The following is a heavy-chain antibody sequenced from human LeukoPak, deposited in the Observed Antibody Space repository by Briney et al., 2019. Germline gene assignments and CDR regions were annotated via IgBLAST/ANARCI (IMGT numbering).Heavy chain of an antibody. CDR1: GGTFSSYA. V-gene: IGHV1-69*04. Sequence: SVKVSCKASGGTFSSYAISWVRQAPGQGLGWMGRIIPILGIANYAQKFQGRVTITADKSTSTAYMELSSLRSEDTAVYYCARARYSYGYTLDYWGQGTLVTVSS. CDR3: ARARYSYGYTLDY. J-gene: IGHJ4*02. CDR2: IIPILGIA. D-gene: IGHD5-18*01.